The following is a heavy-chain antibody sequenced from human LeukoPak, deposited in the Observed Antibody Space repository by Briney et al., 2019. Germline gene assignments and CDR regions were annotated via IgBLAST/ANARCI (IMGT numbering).Heavy chain of an antibody. CDR2: FNPAYDIP. D-gene: IGHD3-3*01. CDR1: GYTFTGYY. CDR3: ARGPHKRTYDRDNWFDP. Sequence: ASVKVSCKASGYTFTGYYMHWVRQAPGQGLEWMGIFNPAYDIPIYAQRFEGRVTMTRDMSTSTVYMELSSLRSEDTAVYYCARGPHKRTYDRDNWFDPWGQGTLVTVSS. J-gene: IGHJ5*02. V-gene: IGHV1-46*01.